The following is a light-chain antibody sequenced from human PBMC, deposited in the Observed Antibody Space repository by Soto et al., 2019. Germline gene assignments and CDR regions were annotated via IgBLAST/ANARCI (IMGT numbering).Light chain of an antibody. CDR2: GVF. V-gene: IGKV3-20*01. CDR1: QSVKSNY. J-gene: IGKJ2*01. CDR3: QHYDGSPWN. Sequence: ETVLTQSPGTVSLSPGERATLSCRTSQSVKSNYLAWYQQKPGQAPRLLIYGVFNRATGIPDRFSGSGSGTDFTLTISGLEPDDSAVYYCQHYDGSPWNFGQGTKLEIK.